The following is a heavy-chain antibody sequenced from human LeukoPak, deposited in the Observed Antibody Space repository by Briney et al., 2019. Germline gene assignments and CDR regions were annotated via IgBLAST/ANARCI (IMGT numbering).Heavy chain of an antibody. CDR3: AKHGSGSYYKDAFDI. CDR1: GGSISSSSYY. V-gene: IGHV4-39*07. D-gene: IGHD3-10*01. Sequence: SETLSLTCTVSGGSISSSSYYWGWIRQPPGKGLEWIGSIYYSGSTYYNPSLKSRVTISVDTSKNQFSLKLSSVTAADTAVYYCAKHGSGSYYKDAFDIWGQGTMVTVSS. CDR2: IYYSGST. J-gene: IGHJ3*02.